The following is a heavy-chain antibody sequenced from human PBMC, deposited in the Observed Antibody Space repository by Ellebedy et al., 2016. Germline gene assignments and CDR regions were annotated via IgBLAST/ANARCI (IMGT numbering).Heavy chain of an antibody. Sequence: SGPTLVQPTETLTLTCTVSGFSLSDARMGVSWLRQPPGKALEWHSHIFSNDDKLYSTPLKSRPTISKATSKSQVVLTMTNMDPVDTGTYYCARRSNRYWYFDLWGRGTLVTVSS. J-gene: IGHJ2*01. V-gene: IGHV2-26*01. CDR1: GFSLSDARMG. CDR2: IFSNDDK. CDR3: ARRSNRYWYFDL.